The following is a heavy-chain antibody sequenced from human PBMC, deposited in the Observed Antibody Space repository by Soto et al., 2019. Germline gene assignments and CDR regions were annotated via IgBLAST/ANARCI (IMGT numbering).Heavy chain of an antibody. CDR1: GDSVSSNSAA. CDR2: TYYRSKWYN. Sequence: SQTLSLTCAISGDSVSSNSAAWNSIRQSPSRGLEWLGRTYYRSKWYNDCAVSVKSRIIIKPDTSKNQFSLQLNSVTPEDTSVSYCAEEGYNYALDIWGQGTMVTVSS. D-gene: IGHD5-18*01. V-gene: IGHV6-1*01. CDR3: AEEGYNYALDI. J-gene: IGHJ3*02.